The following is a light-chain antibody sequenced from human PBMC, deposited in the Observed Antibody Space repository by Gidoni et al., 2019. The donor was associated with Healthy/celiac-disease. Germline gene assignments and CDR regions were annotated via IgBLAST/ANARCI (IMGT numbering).Light chain of an antibody. Sequence: IQMTQSPSTLSASVGDRVTITCRASQSISSCLAWYKQKPGKAPKRLIYKASSVESGDPSRFSGIGAGTELNLTISSMKPEDPATYDCQQYKSDWTFGQGTKVEIK. CDR1: QSISSC. V-gene: IGKV1-5*03. J-gene: IGKJ1*01. CDR2: KAS. CDR3: QQYKSDWT.